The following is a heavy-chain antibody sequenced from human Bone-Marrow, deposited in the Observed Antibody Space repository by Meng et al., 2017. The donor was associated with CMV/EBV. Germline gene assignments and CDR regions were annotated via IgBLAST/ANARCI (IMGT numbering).Heavy chain of an antibody. CDR3: ATGGIAALDY. Sequence: GESLKISCAASGFIFSSYEMNWVRQTPGKGLEWISYIDSRGSSIFYADSVKGRFAISRDNPKNSLYLQMNSLRVEDTAVYYCATGGIAALDYWGQGTLVTVSS. J-gene: IGHJ4*02. D-gene: IGHD6-13*01. V-gene: IGHV3-48*03. CDR1: GFIFSSYE. CDR2: IDSRGSSI.